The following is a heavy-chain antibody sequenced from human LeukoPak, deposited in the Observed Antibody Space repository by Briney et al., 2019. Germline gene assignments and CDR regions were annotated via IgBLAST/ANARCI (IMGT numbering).Heavy chain of an antibody. CDR3: ARGVRSDCYSCFDY. V-gene: IGHV1-46*01. CDR1: GGTFSSYA. CDR2: INPSGDST. J-gene: IGHJ4*02. Sequence: GASVKVSCKASGGTFSSYAISWVRQAPGQGLEWMGIINPSGDSTSYAQKFQGRVTMTRDTSTSTVYMELSSLRSEDTAVYYCARGVRSDCYSCFDYWGQGTLVTVSS. D-gene: IGHD2-15*01.